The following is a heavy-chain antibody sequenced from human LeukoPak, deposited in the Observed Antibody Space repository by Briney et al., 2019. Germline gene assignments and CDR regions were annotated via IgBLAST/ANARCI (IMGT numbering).Heavy chain of an antibody. D-gene: IGHD2-2*01. Sequence: ASVKVSCKASGYTFTCYYMHWVGQAPGQGLEWMGWINPNSGGTNYPQKFQGRVTMTRDTSISTAYMELSRLRSDDTAVYYCARGWRCSSTSCSTGFDPWGQGTLVTVSS. V-gene: IGHV1-2*02. CDR3: ARGWRCSSTSCSTGFDP. CDR1: GYTFTCYY. J-gene: IGHJ5*02. CDR2: INPNSGGT.